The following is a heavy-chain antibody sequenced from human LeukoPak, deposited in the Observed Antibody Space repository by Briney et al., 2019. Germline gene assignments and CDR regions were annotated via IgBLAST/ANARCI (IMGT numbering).Heavy chain of an antibody. D-gene: IGHD2-21*02. CDR3: ARAWGVVTAIDY. J-gene: IGHJ4*02. CDR1: GGTFSSYA. Sequence: SVKVSCKASGGTFSSYAISWVRQAPGQGLEWMGGIIPIFGTANYAQKFQGRVMITADESTSTAYMELSSLRSEDTAVYYCARAWGVVTAIDYWGQGTLVTVSS. V-gene: IGHV1-69*01. CDR2: IIPIFGTA.